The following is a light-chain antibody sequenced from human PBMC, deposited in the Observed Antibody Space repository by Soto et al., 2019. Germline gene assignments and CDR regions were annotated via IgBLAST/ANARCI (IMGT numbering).Light chain of an antibody. J-gene: IGKJ1*01. V-gene: IGKV3-20*01. CDR2: GAS. CDR1: QSVSSSY. Sequence: ETVLTQSPGTLSLSPGERATLSCRASQSVSSSYLAWYQQKPGQAPRLLIYGASSRATGIPDRFSGSGSGTDFTLTISRLEPEDFAVYYCQQYGSSPWTFGQGTTVDIK. CDR3: QQYGSSPWT.